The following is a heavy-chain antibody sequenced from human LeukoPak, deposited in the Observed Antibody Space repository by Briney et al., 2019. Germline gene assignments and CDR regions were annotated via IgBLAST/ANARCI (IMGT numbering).Heavy chain of an antibody. V-gene: IGHV4-34*01. D-gene: IGHD6-19*01. CDR1: GGSFSGYY. Sequence: KPSETLSLTCAVYGGSFSGYYWSWIRQPPGKGLEWIGEINHSGSTNYNPSLESRVTISVDTSKNQFSLKLSSVTAADTAVYYCASSGYSSGWYWAFDIWGQGTMVTVSS. CDR3: ASSGYSSGWYWAFDI. J-gene: IGHJ3*02. CDR2: INHSGST.